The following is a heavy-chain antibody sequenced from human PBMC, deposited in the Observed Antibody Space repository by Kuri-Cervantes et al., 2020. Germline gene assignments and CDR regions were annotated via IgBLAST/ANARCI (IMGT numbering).Heavy chain of an antibody. CDR2: ISYDGSNK. D-gene: IGHD3-10*01. V-gene: IGHV3-30-3*01. CDR3: ARDLRGFGELFSFDY. CDR1: GFTFSSYA. Sequence: GESLKISCAASGFTFSSYAMHWVRQAPGKGLEWVAVISYDGSNKYYADSVKGRFTISRDNSKNTLYLRMNSLRAEDTAVYYCARDLRGFGELFSFDYWGQGTLVTVSS. J-gene: IGHJ4*02.